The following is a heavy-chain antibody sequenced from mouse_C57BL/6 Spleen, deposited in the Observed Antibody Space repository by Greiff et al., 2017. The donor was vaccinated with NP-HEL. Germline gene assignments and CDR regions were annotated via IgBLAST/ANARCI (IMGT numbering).Heavy chain of an antibody. J-gene: IGHJ3*01. D-gene: IGHD1-1*02. V-gene: IGHV1-69*01. CDR2: IDPSDSYT. CDR3: ASYGPWFAY. Sequence: VQLQQPGAELVMPGASVKLSCKASGYTFTSYWMHWVKQRPGQGLEWIGEIDPSDSYTNYNQKFKGKSTLTVDKSSSTAYMQLSSLTSEDSAVYYCASYGPWFAYWGQGTLVTVSA. CDR1: GYTFTSYW.